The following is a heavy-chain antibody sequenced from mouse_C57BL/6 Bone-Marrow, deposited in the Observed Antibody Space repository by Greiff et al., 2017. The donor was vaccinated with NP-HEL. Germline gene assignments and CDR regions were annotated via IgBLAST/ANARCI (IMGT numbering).Heavy chain of an antibody. V-gene: IGHV14-4*01. Sequence: EVQLQQSGAELVRPGASVKLSCTASGFNIKDDYMHWVKQRPEQGLEWIGWIDPENGDTEYASKFQGKATITADTSSNTAYLQLSSLTSEDTAVYYCTKYYFDYWGQGTTLTGSS. CDR2: IDPENGDT. CDR3: TKYYFDY. J-gene: IGHJ2*01. CDR1: GFNIKDDY.